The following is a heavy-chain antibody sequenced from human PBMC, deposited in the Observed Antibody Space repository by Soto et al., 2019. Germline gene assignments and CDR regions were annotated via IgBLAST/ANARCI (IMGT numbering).Heavy chain of an antibody. V-gene: IGHV4-34*01. J-gene: IGHJ5*02. CDR3: ATRITVFGLLIPPFDP. CDR1: GGSVNGYY. Sequence: PSETLSLTCAVYGGSVNGYYWNWIHQPPGKGLEWIGEINHTGGTHHNPSLKSRVTMSVDTSKNQFSLRLSSVTAADTAIYYCATRITVFGLLIPPFDPWGQGTQVTVSS. D-gene: IGHD3-3*01. CDR2: INHTGGT.